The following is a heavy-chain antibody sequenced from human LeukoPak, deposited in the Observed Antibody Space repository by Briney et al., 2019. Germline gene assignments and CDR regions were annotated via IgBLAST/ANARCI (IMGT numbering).Heavy chain of an antibody. J-gene: IGHJ6*03. D-gene: IGHD2-15*01. CDR3: ARGRYHIARANCSGGSCYSPAYYYYYMDV. CDR1: GYTFTSYD. Sequence: ALVKVSCKASGYTFTSYDINWVRQATGQGPEWMGWMNPNSGNTGYAQKFQGRVTMTRNTSISTAYMELSSLRSEDTAVYYCARGRYHIARANCSGGSCYSPAYYYYYMDVWGKGTTVTVSS. CDR2: MNPNSGNT. V-gene: IGHV1-8*01.